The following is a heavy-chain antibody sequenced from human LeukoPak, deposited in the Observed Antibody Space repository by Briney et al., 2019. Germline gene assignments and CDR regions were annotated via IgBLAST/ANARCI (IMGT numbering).Heavy chain of an antibody. V-gene: IGHV4-59*01. D-gene: IGHD6-13*01. J-gene: IGHJ5*02. CDR1: GGSISSYY. CDR2: IYYSGST. CDR3: ASTLAAAGGGDWFDP. Sequence: PSETLSLTCTVSGGSISSYYWSWIRQPPGKGLEWIGYIYYSGSTNYNPSLKSRVTISVDTSKNQFSLKLSSVTAADTAVYYCASTLAAAGGGDWFDPWGQGTLVTVSS.